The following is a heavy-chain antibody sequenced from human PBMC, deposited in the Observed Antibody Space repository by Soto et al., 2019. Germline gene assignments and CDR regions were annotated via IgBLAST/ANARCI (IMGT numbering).Heavy chain of an antibody. CDR3: GRGRSGELVVFY. CDR2: ISPTTGGT. J-gene: IGHJ4*02. D-gene: IGHD1-7*01. CDR1: GYTFTGYY. V-gene: IGHV1-2*02. Sequence: QVQLVQSGAEVKKSGASVKVSCKASGYTFTGYYIHWVRQAPGQGLEWMGEISPTTGGTKYAQKFQGRVTMTRDKPITTVYLELSNLSPDDTDVYYCGRGRSGELVVFYWGQGTLVTVYS.